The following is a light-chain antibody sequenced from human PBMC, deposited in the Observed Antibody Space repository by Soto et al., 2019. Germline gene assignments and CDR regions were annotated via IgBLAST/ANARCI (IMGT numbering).Light chain of an antibody. Sequence: QSALTQPASVSGSPGQSITISCTGTSSDVGTYNLVSWYQHHPGKAPKLIIYDGGKRPSGVSNRFSGSKSGNSASLTISGLQAEDEADYYCCSYADFTTLIFGGGTKVTVL. CDR1: SSDVGTYNL. V-gene: IGLV2-23*01. CDR2: DGG. J-gene: IGLJ2*01. CDR3: CSYADFTTLI.